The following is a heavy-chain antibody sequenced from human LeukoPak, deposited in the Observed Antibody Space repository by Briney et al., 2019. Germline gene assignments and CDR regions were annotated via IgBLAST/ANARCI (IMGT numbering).Heavy chain of an antibody. CDR1: AGSINSGDYY. V-gene: IGHV4-61*02. D-gene: IGHD3-22*01. CDR3: ARGIGTSYDSSRDAFDI. Sequence: SQTLSLTCTVSAGSINSGDYYWSWIRQPAGKGLEWIGRIYSPGTNYNYNPSVKSRVTISIDTSENQFPLKLTSVTAAGTAVYYCARGIGTSYDSSRDAFDIWGQGTMVTVSS. CDR2: IYSPGT. J-gene: IGHJ3*02.